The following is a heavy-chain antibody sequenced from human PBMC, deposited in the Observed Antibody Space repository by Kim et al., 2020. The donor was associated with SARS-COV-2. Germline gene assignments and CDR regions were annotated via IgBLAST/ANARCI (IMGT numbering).Heavy chain of an antibody. V-gene: IGHV4-59*01. CDR3: AKSLDYSYYMDV. CDR2: IYNSGST. J-gene: IGHJ6*03. Sequence: SETLSLTCTVSGASISRYYWSWIQQSPGKGLEWMGYIYNSGSTNYNPSLKSRVTISLDTSKNHFSLKLRSVTAADTAVYFCAKSLDYSYYMDVWGEGTT. CDR1: GASISRYY.